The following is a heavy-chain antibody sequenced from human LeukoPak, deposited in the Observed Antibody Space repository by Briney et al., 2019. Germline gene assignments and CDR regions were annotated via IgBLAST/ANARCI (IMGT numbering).Heavy chain of an antibody. D-gene: IGHD6-19*01. CDR1: RFTLSSYD. CDR2: ISYDGSNQ. CDR3: AKGEQYSSAWYHSSGDY. V-gene: IGHV3-30*18. J-gene: IGHJ4*02. Sequence: GGSLTLSCAASRFTLSSYDMHWVRQAPGKALEWMVVISYDGSNQYYADSVKGRFSISRDNAKNTVYIQMNSLGAEDTAVYYCAKGEQYSSAWYHSSGDYWGQGTLVTVSS.